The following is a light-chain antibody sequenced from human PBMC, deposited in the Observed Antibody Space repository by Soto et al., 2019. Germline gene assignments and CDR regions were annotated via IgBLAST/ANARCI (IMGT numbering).Light chain of an antibody. J-gene: IGLJ2*01. CDR2: EVS. CDR3: SSYAGSDNFVV. CDR1: SSDVGGYNS. Sequence: QSALTQPPSASGSPGQSVTISCTGTSSDVGGYNSVSWYQQYPGKAPKLMICEVSKRPSGVPSRFSASKSGNTASLTVSGLQPEDEAHYYCSSYAGSDNFVVFGGGTKLTVL. V-gene: IGLV2-8*01.